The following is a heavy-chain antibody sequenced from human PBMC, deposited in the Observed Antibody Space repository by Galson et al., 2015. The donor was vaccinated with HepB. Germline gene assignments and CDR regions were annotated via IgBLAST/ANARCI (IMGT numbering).Heavy chain of an antibody. Sequence: SLRLSCAASEFIFSDYGMHWVRQAPGKGLEWVALIWKDGTNKYYADSVKGRFTISRDNSKNTLYLQMNSLRAEDTAMYYCASTPMVAFGGVTRFDYWGQGTPVTVSS. CDR1: EFIFSDYG. D-gene: IGHD3-16*01. CDR3: ASTPMVAFGGVTRFDY. J-gene: IGHJ4*02. V-gene: IGHV3-33*01. CDR2: IWKDGTNK.